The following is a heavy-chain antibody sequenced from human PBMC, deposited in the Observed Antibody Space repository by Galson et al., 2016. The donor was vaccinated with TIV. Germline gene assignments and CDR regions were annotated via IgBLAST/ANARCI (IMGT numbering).Heavy chain of an antibody. D-gene: IGHD6-19*01. Sequence: SVKVSCKASGGIFSGYAINWVRQAPGQGLEWMGGILPIFGAATCAQKFQGRVTITADESTNTAYMELSSLKSDDTAVYYCARPSSSCRGCSYYYYMDVWGKGTTVTVSS. CDR1: GGIFSGYA. V-gene: IGHV1-69*13. J-gene: IGHJ6*03. CDR3: ARPSSSCRGCSYYYYMDV. CDR2: ILPIFGAA.